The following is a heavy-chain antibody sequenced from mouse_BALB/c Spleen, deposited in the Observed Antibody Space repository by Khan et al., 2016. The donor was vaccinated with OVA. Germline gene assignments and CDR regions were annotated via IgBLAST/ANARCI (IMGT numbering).Heavy chain of an antibody. Sequence: QIQLVQSGPELKKPGETVKISCKASGYTFTNYGMNWVKQAPGKGLKWMGWINTYSGEPTYADDFKGRSAFSLETSASTAYLQIQNLKNEDTATYYCARSNSYWYFDVWGAGTTVTVSS. D-gene: IGHD4-1*02. CDR3: ARSNSYWYFDV. V-gene: IGHV9-3-1*01. CDR2: INTYSGEP. J-gene: IGHJ1*01. CDR1: GYTFTNYG.